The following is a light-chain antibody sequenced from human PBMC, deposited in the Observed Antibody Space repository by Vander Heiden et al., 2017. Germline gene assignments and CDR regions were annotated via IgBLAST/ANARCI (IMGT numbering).Light chain of an antibody. CDR3: QQSDSTPFT. CDR2: AAS. CDR1: QGLNSY. J-gene: IGKJ3*01. V-gene: IGKV1-39*01. Sequence: DIHMTQSPSSLSASVGDRVIITCRASQGLNSYLNWYQQKPGQAPDRLIYAASKLQTGVASRFSASGSGTDFSLTISSLQPEDSAIYYCQQSDSTPFTFGHGTRVQIK.